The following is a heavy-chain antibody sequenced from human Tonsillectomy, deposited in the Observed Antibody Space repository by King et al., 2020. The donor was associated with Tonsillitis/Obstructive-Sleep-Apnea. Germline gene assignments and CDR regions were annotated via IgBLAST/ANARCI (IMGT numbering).Heavy chain of an antibody. J-gene: IGHJ4*02. CDR3: ARLRFLEWLSDY. Sequence: QLVQSGGGLVKPGGSLRLSCAASGFTFSSYSMNWVRQAPGKGLEWVSSISSSSSYISYADSVKGRFPISRDNAKNSLYLQMTSLRAEDTAVYYCARLRFLEWLSDYWGQGTLGTVAS. CDR2: ISSSSSYI. CDR1: GFTFSSYS. D-gene: IGHD3-3*01. V-gene: IGHV3-21*01.